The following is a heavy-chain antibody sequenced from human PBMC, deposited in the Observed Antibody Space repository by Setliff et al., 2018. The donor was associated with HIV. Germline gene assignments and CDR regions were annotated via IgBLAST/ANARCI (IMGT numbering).Heavy chain of an antibody. CDR3: ARGVSGYYGSGSPGI. D-gene: IGHD3-10*01. Sequence: TLSLTCTVSGASIKRGGYYWSWIRQTAGKGLEWIGHIYNSGKTNYNPSLKSRVSISVDTSKNHFSLKLSSVTAADTAVYYCARGVSGYYGSGSPGIWGQGTLVTVSS. CDR2: IYNSGKT. J-gene: IGHJ4*02. V-gene: IGHV4-61*09. CDR1: GASIKRGGYY.